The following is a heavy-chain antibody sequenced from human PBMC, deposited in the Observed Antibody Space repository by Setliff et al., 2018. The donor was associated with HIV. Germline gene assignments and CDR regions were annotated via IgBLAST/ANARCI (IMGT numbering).Heavy chain of an antibody. J-gene: IGHJ4*02. D-gene: IGHD5-12*01. CDR1: GFTFDSHG. Sequence: GGSLRLSCAGSGFTFDSHGMIWVRQAPGRGLQWLAYINPAGITMYYADSVKGRLTISRDNAKNSLYLQMNSLRAEDTAFYYCARDDDIGRFDYWGQGTLVTVSS. CDR3: ARDDDIGRFDY. CDR2: INPAGITM. V-gene: IGHV3-48*01.